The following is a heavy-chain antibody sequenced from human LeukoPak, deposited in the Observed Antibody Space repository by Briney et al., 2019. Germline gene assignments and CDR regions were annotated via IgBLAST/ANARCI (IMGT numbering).Heavy chain of an antibody. Sequence: SETLSPTCTVSGYSIRSGFHWGWIRQPPGKGLEGIGNIHHSGITYYTPSLKSRVTISVDTSKNQFYLKMSSVTAADTAVYYCARAVGSFDWLPLFDYWGQGTLVTVSS. CDR2: IHHSGIT. D-gene: IGHD3-9*01. J-gene: IGHJ4*02. V-gene: IGHV4-38-2*02. CDR1: GYSIRSGFH. CDR3: ARAVGSFDWLPLFDY.